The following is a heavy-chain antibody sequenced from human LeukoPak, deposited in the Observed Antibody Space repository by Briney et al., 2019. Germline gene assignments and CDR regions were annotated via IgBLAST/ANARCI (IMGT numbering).Heavy chain of an antibody. V-gene: IGHV3-11*01. D-gene: IGHD3-22*01. CDR2: ISSSGSTI. Sequence: GGSLRLSCAASGFTLSDYYMSWIRQAPGKGLEWVSYISSSGSTIYYADSVKGRFTISRDNAKNSLYLQMNSLRAEDTAVYYCAREANYYDSSGYNPADYWGQGTLVTVSS. CDR3: AREANYYDSSGYNPADY. J-gene: IGHJ4*02. CDR1: GFTLSDYY.